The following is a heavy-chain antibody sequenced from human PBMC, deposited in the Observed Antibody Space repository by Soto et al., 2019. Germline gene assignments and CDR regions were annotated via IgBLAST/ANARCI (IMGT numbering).Heavy chain of an antibody. Sequence: ASVKVSCKASGYTFTSYAMHWLRQAPGQRLEWMGWINAGNGNTKYSQKFQGRVTITRDTSASTAYMELSSLRSEDTAVYYCARDRPLLYNWNYDFYYYYYGMDVWGQGTTVTVSS. CDR2: INAGNGNT. D-gene: IGHD1-7*01. J-gene: IGHJ6*02. CDR1: GYTFTSYA. V-gene: IGHV1-3*01. CDR3: ARDRPLLYNWNYDFYYYYYGMDV.